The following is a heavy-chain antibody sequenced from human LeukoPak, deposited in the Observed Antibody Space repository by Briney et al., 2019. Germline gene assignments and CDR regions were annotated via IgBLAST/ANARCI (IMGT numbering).Heavy chain of an antibody. Sequence: ASVKVSCKASGYTFTSYYMHWVRQAPGQGLEWMGIINPSGGSTSYAHKFQGRVTMTRDTSTSTVYMELSSLRSEDTAVYYCARKCGGDCYLYDSSGYYYDYWGQGTLVTVSS. J-gene: IGHJ4*02. D-gene: IGHD3-22*01. CDR3: ARKCGGDCYLYDSSGYYYDY. V-gene: IGHV1-46*03. CDR1: GYTFTSYY. CDR2: INPSGGST.